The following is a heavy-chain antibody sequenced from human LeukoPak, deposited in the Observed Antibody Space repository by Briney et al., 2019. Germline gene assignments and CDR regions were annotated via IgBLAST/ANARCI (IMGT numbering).Heavy chain of an antibody. D-gene: IGHD4-17*01. V-gene: IGHV3-9*01. J-gene: IGHJ6*02. CDR2: FDYNSGMI. CDR1: GFAFRDYA. Sequence: GGSLRLSCTVSGFAFRDYAIHWVRQAPGKGLEWVSGFDYNSGMIDYADSVRGRFTISRDNAKNSLYLQMNSLRAEDTALYYCTKDATPGGADVWGQGTTVTVSS. CDR3: TKDATPGGADV.